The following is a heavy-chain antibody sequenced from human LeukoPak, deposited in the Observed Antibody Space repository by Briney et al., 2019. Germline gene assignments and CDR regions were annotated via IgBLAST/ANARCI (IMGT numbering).Heavy chain of an antibody. J-gene: IGHJ5*02. CDR2: ISSNGGST. Sequence: GGSPRLSCAASGFTFSSYAMHWVRQAPGKGLEYVSGISSNGGSTYYVNSVKGRFTISRDNSKNTLYLEMGSLRTEDMAVYYCARARIAAASLTYNWFDPWGQGTLVTVSS. V-gene: IGHV3-64*01. CDR3: ARARIAAASLTYNWFDP. CDR1: GFTFSSYA. D-gene: IGHD6-13*01.